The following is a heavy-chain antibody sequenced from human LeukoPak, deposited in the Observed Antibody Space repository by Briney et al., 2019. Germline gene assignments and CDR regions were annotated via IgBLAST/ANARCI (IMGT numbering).Heavy chain of an antibody. V-gene: IGHV3-23*01. J-gene: IGHJ4*02. CDR1: GFTFSKYT. CDR3: ARDRRGYFDY. Sequence: PGGSLRLSCAASGFTFSKYTMSWVRQAPGKGLEWVSAIGGSGGKTFYAESVKGRFTISRDISKNTLFLQMNSLRAEDTAVYYCARDRRGYFDYWGQGTLVTVSS. D-gene: IGHD3-16*01. CDR2: IGGSGGKT.